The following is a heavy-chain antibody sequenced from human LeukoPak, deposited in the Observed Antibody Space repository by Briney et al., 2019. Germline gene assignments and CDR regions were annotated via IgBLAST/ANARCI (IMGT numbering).Heavy chain of an antibody. J-gene: IGHJ4*02. CDR1: GYTFTSYG. D-gene: IGHD6-13*01. CDR3: ARVAGPYSTSWYYFDY. CDR2: ISAYNGNT. V-gene: IGHV1-18*01. Sequence: ASVKVSCKASGYTFTSYGISWVRQAPGQGLEWMGWISAYNGNTNYAQKFQGRVTMTRDTSISTAYMELSRLRSDDTAVYYCARVAGPYSTSWYYFDYWGQGTLVTVSS.